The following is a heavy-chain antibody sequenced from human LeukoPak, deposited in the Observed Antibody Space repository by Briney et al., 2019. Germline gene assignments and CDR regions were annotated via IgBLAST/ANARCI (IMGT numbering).Heavy chain of an antibody. CDR2: IYPGDSDT. CDR1: GSIFTSYW. V-gene: IGHV5-51*01. J-gene: IGHJ5*02. CDR3: ARYPAVVVPAAIKRGWFDP. Sequence: GASLQISCKGSGSIFTSYWIGWVRQLPGKGLEWMGIIYPGDSDTRYSPSFQGQVTISADKSISPAYLQWSSLKASDTAMYYCARYPAVVVPAAIKRGWFDPWGQGTLVTVSS. D-gene: IGHD2-2*01.